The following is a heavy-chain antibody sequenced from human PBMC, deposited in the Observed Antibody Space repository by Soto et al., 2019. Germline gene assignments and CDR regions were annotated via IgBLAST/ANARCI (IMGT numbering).Heavy chain of an antibody. V-gene: IGHV1-69*13. J-gene: IGHJ4*02. D-gene: IGHD6-19*01. CDR1: GGTLSSYA. Sequence: SVKVSCKASGGTLSSYAISWVRQAPGQGLEWMGGIILIFGTANYAQKFQGRVTITADESTSTAYMELSSLRSEDTAVYSGARDGRAGSLDYWGQGTLVTVSS. CDR2: IILIFGTA. CDR3: ARDGRAGSLDY.